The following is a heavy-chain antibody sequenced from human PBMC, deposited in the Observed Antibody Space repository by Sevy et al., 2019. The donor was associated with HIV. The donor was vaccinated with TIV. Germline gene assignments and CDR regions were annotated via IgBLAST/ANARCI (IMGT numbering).Heavy chain of an antibody. CDR2: IKEDGSDK. V-gene: IGHV3-7*01. CDR1: GFTFSNYW. CDR3: VRDGLASATDFDY. D-gene: IGHD2-15*01. J-gene: IGHJ4*02. Sequence: ALRLSCEVSGFTFSNYWMTWVRQAPGKGLEWVANIKEDGSDKYYGDYVKGRFSLSRDNAKNSLYLQMDSLRAEDTAVYYCVRDGLASATDFDYWGQGTLVTVSS.